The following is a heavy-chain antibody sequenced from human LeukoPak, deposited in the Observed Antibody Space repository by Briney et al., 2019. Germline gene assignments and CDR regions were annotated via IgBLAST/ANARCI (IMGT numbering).Heavy chain of an antibody. Sequence: GGSLRLSCAASGFTFSSYAMSRVRQAPGKGLEWVSVIYSGGSTYYADSVKGRFTISRDNSKNTLYLQMNSLRAEDTAVYYCARDFCYYGSGSYCFHSTWGQGTLVTVSS. CDR1: GFTFSSYA. CDR2: IYSGGST. D-gene: IGHD3-10*01. J-gene: IGHJ5*02. CDR3: ARDFCYYGSGSYCFHST. V-gene: IGHV3-53*01.